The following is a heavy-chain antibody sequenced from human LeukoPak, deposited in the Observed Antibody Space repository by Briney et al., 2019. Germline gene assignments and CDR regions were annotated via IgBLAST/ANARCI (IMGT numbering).Heavy chain of an antibody. CDR1: GFTVSSNF. Sequence: GGSLRLSCAASGFTVSSNFTSWVRQAPGKGLEWVAVIWYDGSNKYYADSVKGRFTISRDNSKNTLYLQMNSLGAEDTAVYYCARDVSSSEGDFDYWGQGTLVTVSS. V-gene: IGHV3-33*08. CDR2: IWYDGSNK. J-gene: IGHJ4*02. CDR3: ARDVSSSEGDFDY. D-gene: IGHD6-13*01.